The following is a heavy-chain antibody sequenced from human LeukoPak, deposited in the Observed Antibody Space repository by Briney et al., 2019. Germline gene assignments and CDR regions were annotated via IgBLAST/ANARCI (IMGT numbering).Heavy chain of an antibody. J-gene: IGHJ3*02. CDR2: ISSSGST. CDR3: ARGPYSYDSSGAFDI. CDR1: GDSISSGDYY. Sequence: SQTLSLTCTVSGDSISSGDYYWSWIRQPAGKGLEWIGRISSSGSTNYNPSLKSRVTLSVDTSKNQFSLKLSSVTAADTAVYFCARGPYSYDSSGAFDIWGQGTMVTVSS. V-gene: IGHV4-61*02. D-gene: IGHD3-22*01.